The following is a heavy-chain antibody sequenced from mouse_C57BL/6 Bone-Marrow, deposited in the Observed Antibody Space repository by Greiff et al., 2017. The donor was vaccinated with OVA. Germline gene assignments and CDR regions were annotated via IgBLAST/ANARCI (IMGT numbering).Heavy chain of an antibody. V-gene: IGHV7-3*01. CDR1: GFTFTDYY. CDR3: ARYGGNWYFDV. J-gene: IGHJ1*03. Sequence: EVKVVASGGGVVQPGGSLSLSCAASGFTFTDYYMSWVRPPPGKALEWLGFIRNKANGYTTEYSASVKGRFTISRDNSQSILYLQMNALRAEDSATYYCARYGGNWYFDVWGTGTTVTVSS. CDR2: IRNKANGYTT.